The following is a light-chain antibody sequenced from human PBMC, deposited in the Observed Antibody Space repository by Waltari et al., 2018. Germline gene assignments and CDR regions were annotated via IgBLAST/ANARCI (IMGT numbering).Light chain of an antibody. J-gene: IGLJ1*01. CDR2: DVT. Sequence: QSALTQPASVSGSPGQSVTISCPGTSSDGGNYNSVSWYQQPPGKAPKLIIFDVTKRPSGVSNRFSGSKSGNTASLTISGLQADDEAEYYCSSFTGSTSPYVFGTGTKVTVL. CDR1: SSDGGNYNS. CDR3: SSFTGSTSPYV. V-gene: IGLV2-14*03.